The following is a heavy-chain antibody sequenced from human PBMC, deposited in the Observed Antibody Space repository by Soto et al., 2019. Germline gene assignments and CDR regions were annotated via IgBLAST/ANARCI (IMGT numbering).Heavy chain of an antibody. CDR3: ARELERLFDY. V-gene: IGHV3-30-3*01. D-gene: IGHD1-1*01. CDR1: GFTFSSYA. Sequence: QVQLVESGGGVVQPGRSLRLSCAASGFTFSSYAMHWVRQAPGKWLEWVAVISYDGSNKYYADSVKGRFTISRDNSKNTLDLQMNSLRAEDTAVYYCARELERLFDYWGQGTLVTVSS. CDR2: ISYDGSNK. J-gene: IGHJ4*02.